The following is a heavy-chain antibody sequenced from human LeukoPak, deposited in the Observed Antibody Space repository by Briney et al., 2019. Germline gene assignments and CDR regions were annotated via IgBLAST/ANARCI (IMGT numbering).Heavy chain of an antibody. D-gene: IGHD6-6*01. J-gene: IGHJ4*02. CDR3: ARGKYTSFDN. Sequence: SQTLSLTCAISVDSIFTNNVAWNWISQSPSRGLEWLGRTYYRSKWSFDYAVSVKSRITINADTSKNQFSLQLSSVTPEDTAVYYCARGKYTSFDNWGQGTLVTVSS. CDR1: VDSIFTNNVA. CDR2: TYYRSKWSF. V-gene: IGHV6-1*01.